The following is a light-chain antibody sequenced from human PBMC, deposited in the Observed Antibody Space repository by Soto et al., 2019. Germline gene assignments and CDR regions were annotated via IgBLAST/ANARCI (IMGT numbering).Light chain of an antibody. CDR1: SSDVGAYNY. J-gene: IGLJ1*01. Sequence: QSALTQPASVSGSPGQSITISCTGTSSDVGAYNYVSWYQQHPGKAPKLMIYDVSNRPSGVSSRFSGSKSGNTASLTFSGLQAEDEADYYCSSYTTSSMYVFGTGTQLTVL. CDR2: DVS. V-gene: IGLV2-14*01. CDR3: SSYTTSSMYV.